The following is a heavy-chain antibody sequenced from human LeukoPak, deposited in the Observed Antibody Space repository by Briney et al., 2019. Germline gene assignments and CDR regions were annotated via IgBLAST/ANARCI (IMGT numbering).Heavy chain of an antibody. J-gene: IGHJ4*02. D-gene: IGHD2-2*01. Sequence: GGSLRLSCAASGFTFSSYTMNWVRQAPGKGLEWASSISSSSNYIYYADSVKGRFTISRDNAKKSLYLQMSSLRAEDTAVYYCARDWYHAIDYWGQGTLVTVSS. CDR2: ISSSSNYI. CDR3: ARDWYHAIDY. V-gene: IGHV3-21*01. CDR1: GFTFSSYT.